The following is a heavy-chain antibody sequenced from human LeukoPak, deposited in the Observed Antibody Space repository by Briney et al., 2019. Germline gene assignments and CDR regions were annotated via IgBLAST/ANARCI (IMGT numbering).Heavy chain of an antibody. Sequence: GGSLRLSCEASGFTFSSYAMHWVRQAPGKGLEWVAVISYDGSNKYYADSVKGRFTISRDNSKNTLYLQMNSLRAEDTAVYYCARDPNYGSGSYYSHPLDYWGQGTLVTVSS. CDR3: ARDPNYGSGSYYSHPLDY. J-gene: IGHJ4*02. CDR2: ISYDGSNK. V-gene: IGHV3-30-3*01. CDR1: GFTFSSYA. D-gene: IGHD3-10*01.